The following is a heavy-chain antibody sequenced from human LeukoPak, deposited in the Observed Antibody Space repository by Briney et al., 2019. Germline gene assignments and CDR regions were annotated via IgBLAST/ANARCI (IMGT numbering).Heavy chain of an antibody. J-gene: IGHJ4*02. V-gene: IGHV1-2*06. D-gene: IGHD1-26*01. Sequence: ASVKVSCKASGYTLTDYYIDWVRQAPGQGLEWMGRIDPNTGDTKFAQKFKGRVTMTRDTSIDTAFLGMSRLTSGDTAIYYCARALGVGFGQNAYYLDSWGQGTLVTVSS. CDR3: ARALGVGFGQNAYYLDS. CDR1: GYTLTDYY. CDR2: IDPNTGDT.